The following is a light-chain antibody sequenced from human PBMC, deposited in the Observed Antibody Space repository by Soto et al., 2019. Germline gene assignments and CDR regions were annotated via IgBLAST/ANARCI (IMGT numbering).Light chain of an antibody. CDR3: QHYGTSAL. CDR1: QSVSSSY. V-gene: IGKV3-20*01. Sequence: EIVLTQSPGTLSLSPGERATLSCRTSQSVSSSYLAWYQQKPGQAPRLLIYDTSDRATGIPDRFSASGSGTEFTLTIRRLEPEDFAVYYCQHYGTSALFGPGSKVDIK. CDR2: DTS. J-gene: IGKJ3*01.